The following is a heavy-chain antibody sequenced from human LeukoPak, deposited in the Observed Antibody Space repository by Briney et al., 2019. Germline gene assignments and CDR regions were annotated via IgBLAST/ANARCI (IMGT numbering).Heavy chain of an antibody. V-gene: IGHV1-2*02. CDR2: INPNSVGT. J-gene: IGHJ3*02. Sequence: GASVKVSCKASGYTFTGYYMHWVRQAPGQGLEWMGWINPNSVGTNYAQKFQCRVTMTRDTSISTAYMELSRLRSDDTAVYYCARDVRDSYCSGGSCYSDAFDIWGQGTMVTVSS. CDR3: ARDVRDSYCSGGSCYSDAFDI. CDR1: GYTFTGYY. D-gene: IGHD2-15*01.